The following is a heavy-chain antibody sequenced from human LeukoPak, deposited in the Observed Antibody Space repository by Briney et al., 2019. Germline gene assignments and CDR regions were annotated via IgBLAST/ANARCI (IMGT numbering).Heavy chain of an antibody. Sequence: VKVSCKASGGSFSSNPIAWVRQAPGQGLEWMGRIIPVLDTANYAQKFQGRVTIIADKSTSTSYMELSSLRSDDTAVYYCARVAFVSSGYYYPWGQRTLVTVSS. D-gene: IGHD3-22*01. CDR2: IIPVLDTA. J-gene: IGHJ5*02. CDR1: GGSFSSNP. V-gene: IGHV1-69*08. CDR3: ARVAFVSSGYYYP.